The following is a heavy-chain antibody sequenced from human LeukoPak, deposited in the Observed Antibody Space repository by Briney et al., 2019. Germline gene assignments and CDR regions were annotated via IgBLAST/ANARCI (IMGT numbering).Heavy chain of an antibody. CDR2: INPNSGGT. V-gene: IGHV1-2*02. CDR3: ARVDVVVPAARHYYYYYMDV. D-gene: IGHD2-2*01. J-gene: IGHJ6*03. CDR1: GYTFTNYD. Sequence: ASVKVSCKASGYTFTNYDINWVRQAPGQGLEWMGWINPNSGGTNYAQKFQGRVTMTRDTSISTAYMELSRLRSDDTAVYYCARVDVVVPAARHYYYYYMDVWGKGTTVTVSS.